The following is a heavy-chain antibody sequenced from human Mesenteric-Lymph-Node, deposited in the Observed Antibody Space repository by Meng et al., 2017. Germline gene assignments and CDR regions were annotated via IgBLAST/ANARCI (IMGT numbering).Heavy chain of an antibody. CDR2: IYSGGST. J-gene: IGHJ4*02. CDR1: GFTVSSNY. D-gene: IGHD6-13*01. V-gene: IGHV3-66*02. CDR3: ARRSAAGGFLDY. Sequence: GGSLRLSCAASGFTVSSNYMSWVRQAPGKGLEWVSVIYSGGSTYYADSVKGRFTISRDNSKNTLYLQMNSLRAEDTAVYFCARRSAAGGFLDYWGQGTLVTVSS.